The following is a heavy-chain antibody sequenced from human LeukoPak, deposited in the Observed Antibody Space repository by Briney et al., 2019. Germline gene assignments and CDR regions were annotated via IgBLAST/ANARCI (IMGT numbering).Heavy chain of an antibody. J-gene: IGHJ5*02. CDR3: ARGDIVVLPAGIPHNWFDP. D-gene: IGHD2-2*02. CDR2: INPNSGGT. CDR1: GYSFTGYY. Sequence: ASVKVSCKASGYSFTGYYIHWVRQAPGQGLEWMGWINPNSGGTNYAQKFQGRVTMTRDTSISTAYMELSRLRSDDTAVYYCARGDIVVLPAGIPHNWFDPWGQGTLVTVSS. V-gene: IGHV1-2*02.